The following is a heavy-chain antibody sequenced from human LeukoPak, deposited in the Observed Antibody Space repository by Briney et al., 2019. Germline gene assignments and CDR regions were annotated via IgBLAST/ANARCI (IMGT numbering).Heavy chain of an antibody. CDR3: ARPPLHYYGSGSYP. CDR2: TNPNSGAT. D-gene: IGHD3-10*01. V-gene: IGHV1-2*02. CDR1: GYTFTSYY. J-gene: IGHJ5*02. Sequence: ASVKVSCKASGYTFTSYYMHWVRQAPGQGLEWMGWTNPNSGATNYAQKFQGRVTMTRDTSSSTAYMELSWLTSDDTAVYYCARPPLHYYGSGSYPWGQGTLVTVSS.